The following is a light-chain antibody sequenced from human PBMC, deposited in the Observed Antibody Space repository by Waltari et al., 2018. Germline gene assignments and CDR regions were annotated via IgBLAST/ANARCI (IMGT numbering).Light chain of an antibody. Sequence: QSGLTQPPSVSGAPGQRVTISCTGSSSNIGAGYDVHWYQLLPGTAPKLLIYGHSNRPSGVPDLFSGSKSGTSASLAITGLQAEDEADYYCQSYDSSLSGSVFGGGTKLTVL. CDR1: SSNIGAGYD. V-gene: IGLV1-40*01. CDR2: GHS. J-gene: IGLJ2*01. CDR3: QSYDSSLSGSV.